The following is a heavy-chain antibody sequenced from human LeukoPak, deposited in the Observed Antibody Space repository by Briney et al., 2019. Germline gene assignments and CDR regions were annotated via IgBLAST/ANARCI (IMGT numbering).Heavy chain of an antibody. J-gene: IGHJ3*02. CDR3: ARSRSGYSYDHAAFEI. CDR2: IYYSGTT. D-gene: IGHD5-18*01. CDR1: GDSISGYY. V-gene: IGHV4-59*01. Sequence: SETLSLTCTVSGDSISGYYWSWIRQSPGKGLEWIGYIYYSGTTNYNPSLKSRVTISVDTSRNQFSLKLSSVTAADTAVYYCARSRSGYSYDHAAFEIWGQGTMVTVSS.